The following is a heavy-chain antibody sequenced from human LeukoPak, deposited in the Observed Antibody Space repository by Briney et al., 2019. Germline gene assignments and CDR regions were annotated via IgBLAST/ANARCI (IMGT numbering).Heavy chain of an antibody. V-gene: IGHV3-21*01. D-gene: IGHD5-18*01. CDR2: ISSSSSYI. CDR1: GFTFSSYC. Sequence: PGGSLRLSCAASGFTFSSYCMDWVRQTPGKGLEWVSSISSSSSYIYYADSVKGRFTISRDNAKNSLYLQMNSLRAGDTGVYYCARETAMAPYYYYYYMDVWGKGTTVTISS. CDR3: ARETAMAPYYYYYYMDV. J-gene: IGHJ6*03.